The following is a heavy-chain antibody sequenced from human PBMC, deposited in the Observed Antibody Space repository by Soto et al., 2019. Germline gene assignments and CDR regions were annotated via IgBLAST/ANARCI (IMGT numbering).Heavy chain of an antibody. J-gene: IGHJ6*02. CDR1: GGSISSGGYY. CDR3: ARDLGGYYYGVDA. V-gene: IGHV4-31*03. Sequence: SETLSLTCTVSGGSISSGGYYWSWIRQHPGKGLEWIGYIYYSGSTYYNPSLKSRVTISVDTSKNQFSLKLSSVTAADTAVYYCARDLGGYYYGVDAWGQGTTVTVSS. CDR2: IYYSGST. D-gene: IGHD3-16*01.